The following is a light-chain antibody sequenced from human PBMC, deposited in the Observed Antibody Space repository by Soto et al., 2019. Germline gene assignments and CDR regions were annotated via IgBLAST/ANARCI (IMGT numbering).Light chain of an antibody. Sequence: SALTQPASVSGSPGQSITISCTGTSSDVGSYNLVSWYQQHPGKAPKLIISEGSERPSGVSTRFSGSKSGNTASLTISGLQAEDEADYYCCSFARGSSYVFGTGTKVTVL. J-gene: IGLJ1*01. CDR3: CSFARGSSYV. CDR1: SSDVGSYNL. V-gene: IGLV2-23*01. CDR2: EGS.